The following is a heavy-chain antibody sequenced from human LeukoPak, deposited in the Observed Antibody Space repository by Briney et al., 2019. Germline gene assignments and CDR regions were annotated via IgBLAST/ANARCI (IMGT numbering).Heavy chain of an antibody. Sequence: PSETLSLTCAVSGGSISSSNWWSWVRQPPGKGLEWIGEIYHSGSTNYNPSLKSRVTISVGKSKNQFSLKLSSVTAADTAVYYCARDYSSGWYPFFSGNRRSRAFDIWGQGTMVTVSS. D-gene: IGHD6-19*01. J-gene: IGHJ3*02. CDR3: ARDYSSGWYPFFSGNRRSRAFDI. CDR2: IYHSGST. CDR1: GGSISSSNW. V-gene: IGHV4-4*02.